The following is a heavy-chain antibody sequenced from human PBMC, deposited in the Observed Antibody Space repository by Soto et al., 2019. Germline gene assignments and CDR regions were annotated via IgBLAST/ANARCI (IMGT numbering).Heavy chain of an antibody. J-gene: IGHJ4*02. D-gene: IGHD3-10*01. CDR1: GFTVSSYS. CDR3: ASISTFTMARGMVGG. Sequence: GGSLRLSCAASGFTVSSYSMNLVRQAPGKGLEWVSSISSSSSYIYYADSVKGRFTISRDNAKNSLYLQMNSLRAEDTAVYYCASISTFTMARGMVGGWGQGTLVTVSS. V-gene: IGHV3-21*01. CDR2: ISSSSSYI.